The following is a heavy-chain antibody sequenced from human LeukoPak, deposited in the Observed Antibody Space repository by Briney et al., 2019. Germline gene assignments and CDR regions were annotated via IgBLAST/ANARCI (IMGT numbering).Heavy chain of an antibody. CDR2: IYSGGTT. V-gene: IGHV3-53*01. CDR3: ARDHPLGAYFDY. D-gene: IGHD4-17*01. Sequence: GGSPRLSCAASGFTVSSNYMGWVRQAPGKGLEWVSVIYSGGTTYYADSVKGRFTISRDNSKNTLYLQMSSLRAEDTAVYYCARDHPLGAYFDYWGQGTLVTVSS. J-gene: IGHJ4*02. CDR1: GFTVSSNY.